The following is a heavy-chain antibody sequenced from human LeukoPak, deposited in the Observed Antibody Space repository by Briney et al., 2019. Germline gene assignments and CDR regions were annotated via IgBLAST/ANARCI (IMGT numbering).Heavy chain of an antibody. Sequence: PGGSLRLSCAASGFTFSSNDMHWVRQATGKGLEWVSAIGTAGNTYYPGSVKGRFTISRENAKNSLYLQMNSLRAGDTAVYYCAREASSSRRGDDAFDIWGQGTMVADSS. CDR2: IGTAGNT. J-gene: IGHJ3*02. D-gene: IGHD6-13*01. CDR3: AREASSSRRGDDAFDI. V-gene: IGHV3-13*01. CDR1: GFTFSSND.